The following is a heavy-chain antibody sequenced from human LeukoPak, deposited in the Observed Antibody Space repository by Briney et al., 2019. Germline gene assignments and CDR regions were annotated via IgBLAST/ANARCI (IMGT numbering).Heavy chain of an antibody. V-gene: IGHV1-69*01. CDR2: IIPIFGTA. D-gene: IGHD2-2*01. CDR3: ASRLYCSNTRCRNFPFAY. CDR1: GGTFSSYA. J-gene: IGHJ4*02. Sequence: SVKVSCKASGGTFSSYAINWVRQAPGQGLEWMGGIIPIFGTANYAQKFQDRVTITADESTSTAYMELSSLRSEDAAIYYCASRLYCSNTRCRNFPFAYWGQGTLVTVSS.